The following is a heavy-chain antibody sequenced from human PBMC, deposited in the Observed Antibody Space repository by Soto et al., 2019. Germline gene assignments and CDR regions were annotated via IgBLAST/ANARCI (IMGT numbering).Heavy chain of an antibody. J-gene: IGHJ1*01. D-gene: IGHD2-2*01. V-gene: IGHV4-30-2*01. CDR2: IYHSGST. Sequence: PSETLSLTCAVSGGSISSGGYSWSWIRQPPGKGLEWIGYIYHSGSTYYNSSLKSRVTISVDRSKNQFSLKLSSVTAADTAVYYCPRLPDRWGRGTLVTVSS. CDR1: GGSISSGGYS. CDR3: PRLPDR.